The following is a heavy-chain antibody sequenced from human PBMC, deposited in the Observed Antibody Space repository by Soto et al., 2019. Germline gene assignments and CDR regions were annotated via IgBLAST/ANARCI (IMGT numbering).Heavy chain of an antibody. CDR1: GGSISSYY. J-gene: IGHJ6*03. V-gene: IGHV4-59*01. D-gene: IGHD6-13*01. Sequence: PSETLSLTCTVSGGSISSYYWSWIRQPPGKGLEWFGYIYYSGSTNYNPSLKSRVTISVDTSKNQFSLKLSSVTAADTAVYYCAREDRGQLDTLNYYYYYYMDVWGKGTTVTVSS. CDR2: IYYSGST. CDR3: AREDRGQLDTLNYYYYYYMDV.